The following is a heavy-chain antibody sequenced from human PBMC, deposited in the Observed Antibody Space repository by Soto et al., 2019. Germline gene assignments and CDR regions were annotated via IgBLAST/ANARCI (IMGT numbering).Heavy chain of an antibody. CDR1: GYTFNSDG. CDR2: VSAYNDNT. D-gene: IGHD2-2*01. V-gene: IGHV1-18*01. Sequence: ASVKVSCKASGYTFNSDGISWVRQAPGQGLEWMGWVSAYNDNTDYAQKFQGRVTMATDTSKSTAYMELRSLRSDDTGVYYCARESPSVSCISTSCVYGMAVRAQGTMVTDSS. J-gene: IGHJ6*02. CDR3: ARESPSVSCISTSCVYGMAV.